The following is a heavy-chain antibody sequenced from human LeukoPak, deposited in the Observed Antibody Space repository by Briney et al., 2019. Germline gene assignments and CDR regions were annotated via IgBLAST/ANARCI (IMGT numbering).Heavy chain of an antibody. Sequence: SETLSLTCAVHGWSFSGYYWTWIRQSPGKGLGWIGEINHSGSTSYNPSLKSRVTISVDTSKTQFSLKLSSVTAADTAVYYCAASYSDSSGYDPVEDYWGQGTLVTVSS. CDR3: AASYSDSSGYDPVEDY. J-gene: IGHJ4*02. CDR2: INHSGST. V-gene: IGHV4-34*01. D-gene: IGHD3-22*01. CDR1: GWSFSGYY.